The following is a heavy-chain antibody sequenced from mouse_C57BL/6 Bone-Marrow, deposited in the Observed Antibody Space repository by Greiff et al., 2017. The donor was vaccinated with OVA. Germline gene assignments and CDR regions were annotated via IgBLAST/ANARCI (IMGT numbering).Heavy chain of an antibody. CDR2: INPNNGVT. J-gene: IGHJ2*01. CDR1: GYTFTDYN. Sequence: EVQGVESGPELVKPGASVKIPCKASGYTFTDYNMDWVKQSHGKSLEWIGDINPNNGVTIYNQKFKGKATLTVDKSSSTAYMELRSLTSEDTAVYYSARLNTVVGDYGYWGQGTTLPVSS. D-gene: IGHD1-1*01. CDR3: ARLNTVVGDYGY. V-gene: IGHV1-18*01.